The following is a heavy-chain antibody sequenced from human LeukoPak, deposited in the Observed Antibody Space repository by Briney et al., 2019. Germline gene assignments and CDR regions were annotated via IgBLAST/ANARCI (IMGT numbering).Heavy chain of an antibody. V-gene: IGHV3-30*02. J-gene: IGHJ4*02. Sequence: PGGSLRLSCAASGFTFSSYGMHWIRQAPGKGLEWVAFIRNDGSIIYNADSVKGRFTISRDNSKNTLYLQMNSLRADDTAVYYCARDPDRLDNYDSSGYLDYWGQGTLVTVSS. CDR2: IRNDGSII. D-gene: IGHD3-22*01. CDR3: ARDPDRLDNYDSSGYLDY. CDR1: GFTFSSYG.